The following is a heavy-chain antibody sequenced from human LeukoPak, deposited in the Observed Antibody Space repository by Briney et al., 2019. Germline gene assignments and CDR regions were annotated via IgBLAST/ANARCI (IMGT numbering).Heavy chain of an antibody. CDR3: ARGAVRGVIVNWFDP. J-gene: IGHJ5*02. Sequence: SETLSLTCTVSGGSLSSGSDYWSWIRQPAGKGLEWIGHIDTSGGTDYNPSLKSRVTISVDTSKNQFSLELSSVTAADTAVYYCARGAVRGVIVNWFDPWGQGTLVTVSS. V-gene: IGHV4-61*09. D-gene: IGHD3-10*01. CDR2: IDTSGGT. CDR1: GGSLSSGSDY.